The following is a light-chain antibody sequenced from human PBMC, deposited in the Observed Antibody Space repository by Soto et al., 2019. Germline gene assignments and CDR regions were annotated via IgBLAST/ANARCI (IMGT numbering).Light chain of an antibody. J-gene: IGLJ1*01. Sequence: ALTQPASVSGSPGQSITISCTGTSSDVGDYNYVSWYQQHPGKAPKFLIYEVSNRPSGVSNRFSGSKSGNTASLTISGLQAEDEADYYCSSYTSSSSPFVFGTGTKAPS. CDR3: SSYTSSSSPFV. CDR2: EVS. V-gene: IGLV2-14*01. CDR1: SSDVGDYNY.